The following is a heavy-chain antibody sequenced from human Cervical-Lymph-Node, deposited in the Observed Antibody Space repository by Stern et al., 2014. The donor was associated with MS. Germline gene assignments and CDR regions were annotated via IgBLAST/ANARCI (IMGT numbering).Heavy chain of an antibody. CDR3: ARDRGGVYSYGYWFDP. J-gene: IGHJ5*02. V-gene: IGHV1-69*01. CDR1: GGTFRSYA. Sequence: QVQLVQSGAEAKKPGSSVKVSCKASGGTFRSYAISRVRQAPGQGLEWMGGIIPIFGTANYAQKFQGRVTITADESTSTAYMELSSLRSEDTAVYYCARDRGGVYSYGYWFDPWGQGTLVTVSS. CDR2: IIPIFGTA. D-gene: IGHD5-18*01.